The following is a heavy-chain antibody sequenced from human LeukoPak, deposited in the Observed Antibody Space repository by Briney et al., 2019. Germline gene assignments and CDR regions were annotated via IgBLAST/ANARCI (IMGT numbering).Heavy chain of an antibody. CDR1: GGTFSSYA. Sequence: GASVKVSCKASGGTFSSYAISWVRQAPGQGLEWMGGIIPIFGTANYAQKFQGRVTITADESTSIAYMELSSLRSEDTAVYYCARARSSDYYYYGMDVWGQGTTVTVSS. CDR3: ARARSSDYYYYGMDV. J-gene: IGHJ6*02. V-gene: IGHV1-69*13. CDR2: IIPIFGTA.